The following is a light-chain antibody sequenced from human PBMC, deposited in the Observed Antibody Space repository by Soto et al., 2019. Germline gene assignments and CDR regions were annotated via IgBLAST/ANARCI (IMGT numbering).Light chain of an antibody. CDR2: AAS. CDR3: QQSYSTPLT. J-gene: IGKJ3*01. CDR1: QSISSY. Sequence: DIQMTKSPSSLSASVGDGVTITCSASQSISSYLNWYQQKPGKAPKLLIYAASSLQSGVPSRFSGSGSGTDFTLTISSLQHEDFATYYCQQSYSTPLTFGPGTNVDIK. V-gene: IGKV1-39*01.